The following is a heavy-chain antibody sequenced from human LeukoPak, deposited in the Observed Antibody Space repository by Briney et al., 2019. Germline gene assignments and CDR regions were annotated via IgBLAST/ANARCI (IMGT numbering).Heavy chain of an antibody. V-gene: IGHV1-8*01. CDR1: GYAFTSYD. J-gene: IGHJ4*02. CDR3: AKDHYYGSGSPGG. CDR2: MNPNSGNT. Sequence: GASVKVSCTASGYAFTSYDINWVRQATGQGLEWMGWMNPNSGNTGYAQKFQGRVTMTRNTSISTAYMELSSLRSEDTAVYYCAKDHYYGSGSPGGWGQGTLVTVSS. D-gene: IGHD3-10*01.